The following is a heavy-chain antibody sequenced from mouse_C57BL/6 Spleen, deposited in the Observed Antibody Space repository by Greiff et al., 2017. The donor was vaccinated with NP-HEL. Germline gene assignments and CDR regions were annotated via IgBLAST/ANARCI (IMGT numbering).Heavy chain of an antibody. CDR2: IDPETGGT. CDR1: GYTFTDYE. CDR3: ARNPLTGTRAMDY. J-gene: IGHJ4*01. Sequence: QVQLQQSGAELVRPGASVTLSCKASGYTFTDYEMHWVKQTPVHGLEWIGAIDPETGGTAYNEKFKGKATLTAEKSSSTAYMQLSSRTSEDSAVYFCARNPLTGTRAMDYWGQGTSVTVSS. D-gene: IGHD4-1*01. V-gene: IGHV1-15*01.